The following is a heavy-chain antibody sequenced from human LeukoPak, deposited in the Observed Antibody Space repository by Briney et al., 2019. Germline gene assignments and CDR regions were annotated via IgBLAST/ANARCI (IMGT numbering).Heavy chain of an antibody. CDR2: ISKSSSNT. CDR1: GFTFSSYT. J-gene: IGHJ4*02. Sequence: GGSMRLSCAASGFTFSSYTMNWVRQATGQGLEWIALISKSSSNTYYAQTVKGRFTISRDNARNSLYMQMSSLTAEDTAVYYCARDVLLGHWLIGLNYWGQGTLVTVSS. CDR3: ARDVLLGHWLIGLNY. D-gene: IGHD3-16*01. V-gene: IGHV3-21*01.